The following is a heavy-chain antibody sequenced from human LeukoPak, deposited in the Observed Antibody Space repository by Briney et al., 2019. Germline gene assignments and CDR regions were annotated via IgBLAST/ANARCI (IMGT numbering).Heavy chain of an antibody. CDR3: ARAPGGY. CDR1: GGSFSGYY. Sequence: SETLSLTCAVYGGSFSGYYWSWIRQPPGKGLEWIGEINHSGSTNYDPSLKSRVTISVDTSKNQFSLKLSSVTAADTAVYYCARAPGGYWGQGTLVTVSS. J-gene: IGHJ4*02. CDR2: INHSGST. D-gene: IGHD3-10*01. V-gene: IGHV4-34*01.